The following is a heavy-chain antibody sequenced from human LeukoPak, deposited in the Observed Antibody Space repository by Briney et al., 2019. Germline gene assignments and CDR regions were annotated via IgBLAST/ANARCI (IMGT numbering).Heavy chain of an antibody. D-gene: IGHD2-2*01. J-gene: IGHJ4*02. CDR2: ISAYNGNT. CDR1: GYTFTSCG. V-gene: IGHV1-18*01. Sequence: ASVKVSCKASGYTFTSCGISWVRQAPGQGLEWMGWISAYNGNTNYAQKLQGRVTMTTDTSTSTAYMELRSLRSDDTAVYYCARAETVVVPAATNNWGQGTLVTVSS. CDR3: ARAETVVVPAATNN.